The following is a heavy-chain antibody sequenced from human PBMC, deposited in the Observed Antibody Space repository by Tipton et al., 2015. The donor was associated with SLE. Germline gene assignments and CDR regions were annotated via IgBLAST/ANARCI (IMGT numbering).Heavy chain of an antibody. J-gene: IGHJ4*02. V-gene: IGHV4-59*01. CDR3: ARDLGAVAGHYFDY. CDR1: GGSISSYY. CDR2: IYYSGST. Sequence: TLSLTCSVSGGSISSYYWSWIRQPPGKGLEWIGYIYYSGSTNYNPSLKSRVTISVDTSKNQFSLKLSSVTAADTAVYYCARDLGAVAGHYFDYWGQGTLVTVSS. D-gene: IGHD6-19*01.